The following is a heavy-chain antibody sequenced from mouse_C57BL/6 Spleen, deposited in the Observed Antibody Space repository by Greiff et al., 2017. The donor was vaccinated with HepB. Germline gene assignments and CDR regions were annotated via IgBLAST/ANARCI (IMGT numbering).Heavy chain of an antibody. Sequence: QVQLQQPGAELVMPGASVKLSCKASGYTFTSYWMHWVKQRPGQGLEWIGEIDHSDSYTNYNQKFKGKSTLTVDKSYSTAYMQLSSLTSEDSAVYYCARYYGSEVYFDVWGTGTTVTVSS. CDR1: GYTFTSYW. CDR3: ARYYGSEVYFDV. CDR2: IDHSDSYT. J-gene: IGHJ1*03. D-gene: IGHD1-1*01. V-gene: IGHV1-69*01.